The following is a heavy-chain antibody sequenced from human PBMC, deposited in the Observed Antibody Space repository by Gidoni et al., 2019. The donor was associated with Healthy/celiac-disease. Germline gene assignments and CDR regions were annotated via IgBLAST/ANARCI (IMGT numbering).Heavy chain of an antibody. CDR2: IYYSGST. D-gene: IGHD6-19*01. CDR3: ARDQAGDYYYYGMDV. Sequence: QVQLQESGPGLVKPSETLSLTCPVPGGSISSYYWSWIRQPPGKGLEWVGYIYYSGSTNYNPSLKSRVTISVDTSKNQFSLKLSSVTAADTAVYYCARDQAGDYYYYGMDVWGQGTTVTVSS. CDR1: GGSISSYY. J-gene: IGHJ6*02. V-gene: IGHV4-59*12.